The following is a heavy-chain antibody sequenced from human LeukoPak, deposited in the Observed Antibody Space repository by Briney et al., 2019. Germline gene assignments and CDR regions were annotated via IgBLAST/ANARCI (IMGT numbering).Heavy chain of an antibody. Sequence: GGSLRLSCTASGFXFGDYAISWVRQAPGKGLEWVGFIRSKAYGGTTEYAASVKGRFTISRDDSKSIAYLQMNSLKTEDTAVYYCTRDSETKTYYDFWSGYYAGMDVWGQGTTVTVSS. V-gene: IGHV3-49*04. CDR2: IRSKAYGGTT. CDR3: TRDSETKTYYDFWSGYYAGMDV. CDR1: GFXFGDYA. J-gene: IGHJ6*02. D-gene: IGHD3-3*01.